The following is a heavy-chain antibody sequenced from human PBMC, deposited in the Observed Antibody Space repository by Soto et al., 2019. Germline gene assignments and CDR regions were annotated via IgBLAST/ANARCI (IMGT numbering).Heavy chain of an antibody. CDR2: IYNSGTT. CDR1: GDSITSNH. D-gene: IGHD3-3*02. CDR3: ARVSMSTFSRGFDP. Sequence: LSLTCAVSGDSITSNHWNWIRQPPGRGLEWIGYIYNSGTTKYNPSLKRRVIISVETSKNQHHLKLSSVTDADTAVYYFARVSMSTFSRGFDPRERGNMITV. V-gene: IGHV4-59*01. J-gene: IGHJ5*02.